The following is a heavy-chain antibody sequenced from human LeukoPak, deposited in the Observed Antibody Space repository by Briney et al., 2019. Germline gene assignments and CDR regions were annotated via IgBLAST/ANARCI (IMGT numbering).Heavy chain of an antibody. V-gene: IGHV1-18*01. J-gene: IGHJ4*02. D-gene: IGHD3-10*01. Sequence: GASVKVSCKASGFPFTSYAIHWVRQAPGQRLEWMGWISAYNGNTNYAQKLQGRATMTTDTSTSTAYMELRSLRSDDTAAYYCARAKGFGELLSFDYWGQGTLVTVSS. CDR1: GFPFTSYA. CDR2: ISAYNGNT. CDR3: ARAKGFGELLSFDY.